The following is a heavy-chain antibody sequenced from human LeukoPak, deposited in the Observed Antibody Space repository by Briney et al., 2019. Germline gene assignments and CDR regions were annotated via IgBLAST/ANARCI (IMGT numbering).Heavy chain of an antibody. CDR2: IKPDGNEK. CDR1: GFTFSSYW. Sequence: PGGSLRLSCAASGFTFSSYWTSWVRQAPGKGLEWVANIKPDGNEKYYVDSVKGRFTISRDNAKNSLYLQMNSLRAEDTAVYYCARTYDFGRGPPGDAFDNWGPGTLVTVSS. CDR3: ARTYDFGRGPPGDAFDN. V-gene: IGHV3-7*01. D-gene: IGHD3-3*01. J-gene: IGHJ3*02.